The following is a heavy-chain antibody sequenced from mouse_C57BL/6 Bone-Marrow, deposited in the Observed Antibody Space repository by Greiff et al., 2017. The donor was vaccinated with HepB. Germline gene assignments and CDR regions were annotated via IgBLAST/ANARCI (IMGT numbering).Heavy chain of an antibody. J-gene: IGHJ4*01. CDR2: IWSGGST. Sequence: QVQLQQSGPGLVQPSQSLSITCTVSGFSLTSYGVHWVRQSPGKGLEWLGVIWSGGSTDYNAAFISRLSISKDNSKSQVFFKMNSLQADDTAIYYCARNSITTERDYYAMDYWGQGTSVTVSS. D-gene: IGHD1-1*01. CDR1: GFSLTSYG. CDR3: ARNSITTERDYYAMDY. V-gene: IGHV2-2*01.